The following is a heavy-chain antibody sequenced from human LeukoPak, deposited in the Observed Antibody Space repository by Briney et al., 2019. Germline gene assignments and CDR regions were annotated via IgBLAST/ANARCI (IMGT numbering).Heavy chain of an antibody. D-gene: IGHD3-22*01. Sequence: AGSLRLSCVASGFIFTNHAISWVRQAPGKGLQWVSVISGGGRTTEYADSVKGRFTVSRDISKNTVFLQMNSLRVEDTAIYYCAKNVLVKKYSDYWGQRVVVTVSS. V-gene: IGHV3-23*01. J-gene: IGHJ4*02. CDR2: ISGGGRTT. CDR1: GFIFTNHA. CDR3: AKNVLVKKYSDY.